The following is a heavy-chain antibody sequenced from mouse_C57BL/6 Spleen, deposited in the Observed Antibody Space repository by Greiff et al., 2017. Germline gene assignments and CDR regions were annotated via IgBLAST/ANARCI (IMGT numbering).Heavy chain of an antibody. CDR3: ARSHDYDVWFAY. V-gene: IGHV14-2*01. Sequence: EVKLMESGAELVKPGASVKLSCTASGFNIKDYYMHWVKQRTEQGLEWIGRIDPEDGETKYAPKFQGKATLTADKSSSTAYMQLSSLTSEDSAVYFCARSHDYDVWFAYWGQGTLVTVSA. J-gene: IGHJ3*01. CDR1: GFNIKDYY. D-gene: IGHD2-4*01. CDR2: IDPEDGET.